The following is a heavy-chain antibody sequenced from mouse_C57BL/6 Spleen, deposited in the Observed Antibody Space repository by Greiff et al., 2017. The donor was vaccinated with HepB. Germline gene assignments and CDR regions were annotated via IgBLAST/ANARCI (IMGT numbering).Heavy chain of an antibody. J-gene: IGHJ4*01. V-gene: IGHV1-59*01. CDR3: ARREEGY. CDR2: IDPSDSYT. Sequence: QVQLQQPGAELVRPGTSVKLSCKASGYTFTSYWMHWVKQRPGQGLEWIGVIDPSDSYTNYNQKFKGKATLTVDTSSSTAYMQLSSLTSEDSAVYYCARREEGYWGQGTSVTVSS. CDR1: GYTFTSYW.